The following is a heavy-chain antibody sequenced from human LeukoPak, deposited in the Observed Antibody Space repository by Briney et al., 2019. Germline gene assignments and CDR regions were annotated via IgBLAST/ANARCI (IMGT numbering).Heavy chain of an antibody. Sequence: SETLSLTCAVYGGSFSGYHWRWIRQPPGGGLEWIGEINHSGSTNYNPSLKSRVTISVDTSKNQFSLKLSSVTAADAAVYYCARVVRLRFFDYWGQGTLVTVSS. CDR2: INHSGST. D-gene: IGHD5-12*01. CDR3: ARVVRLRFFDY. J-gene: IGHJ4*02. V-gene: IGHV4-34*01. CDR1: GGSFSGYH.